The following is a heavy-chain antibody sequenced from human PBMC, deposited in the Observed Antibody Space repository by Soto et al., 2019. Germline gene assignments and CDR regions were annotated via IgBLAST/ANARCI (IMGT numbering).Heavy chain of an antibody. CDR1: GFTFSSYA. CDR2: ISYDGSNK. V-gene: IGHV3-30-3*01. CDR3: ARVTGDY. Sequence: QVQLVESGGGVVQPGRSLRLFCAASGFTFSSYAMHWVRQAPGKGLEWVAVISYDGSNKYYADSVKGRFTISRDNSKNTLYLQMNSLRAEDTAVYYCARVTGDYWGQGTLVTVSS. D-gene: IGHD2-8*02. J-gene: IGHJ4*02.